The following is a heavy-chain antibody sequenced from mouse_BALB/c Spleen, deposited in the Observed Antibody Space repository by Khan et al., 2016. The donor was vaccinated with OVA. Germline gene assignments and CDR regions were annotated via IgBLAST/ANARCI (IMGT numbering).Heavy chain of an antibody. D-gene: IGHD1-2*01. V-gene: IGHV1-5*01. CDR2: IFPGNSDT. CDR3: TRGGYGSFAY. Sequence: VRLQQSGTVLARPGASVKMSCKASGYSFTSFWMHWVKQRPGQGLEWIGGIFPGNSDTSYNQKFKGKAKLTAVTSASTAYMELSSLTNEDSAVDYCTRGGYGSFAYWGQGTLVTVSA. CDR1: GYSFTSFW. J-gene: IGHJ3*01.